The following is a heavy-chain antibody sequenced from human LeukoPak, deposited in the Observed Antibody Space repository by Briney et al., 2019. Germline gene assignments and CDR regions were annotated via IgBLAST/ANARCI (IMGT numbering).Heavy chain of an antibody. D-gene: IGHD6-19*01. CDR1: GGSLSSYY. J-gene: IGHJ4*02. V-gene: IGHV4-59*01. Sequence: SETLSLTCTVSGGSLSSYYWSWIRQPPGKGLEWIGYIYYSGSTNYNPSLKSRVTISVDTSKNQFSLKLSSVTAADTAVYYCARGGVAVALFDYWGQGTLVTVSS. CDR3: ARGGVAVALFDY. CDR2: IYYSGST.